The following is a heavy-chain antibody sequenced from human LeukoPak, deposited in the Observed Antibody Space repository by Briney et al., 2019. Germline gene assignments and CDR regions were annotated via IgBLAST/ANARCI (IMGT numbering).Heavy chain of an antibody. J-gene: IGHJ4*02. Sequence: GGSLSLSCPASGFTFIDYWIHWVRQAPARGRVWVSRINTDGCITNYPHSVKGRFSISRDNAKNTLYLQMRRLRAEDTAVYFCARDRGPRTGFMVREAYDYWGQGTLVAVSS. CDR3: ARDRGPRTGFMVREAYDY. D-gene: IGHD3-10*01. CDR2: INTDGCIT. V-gene: IGHV3-74*01. CDR1: GFTFIDYW.